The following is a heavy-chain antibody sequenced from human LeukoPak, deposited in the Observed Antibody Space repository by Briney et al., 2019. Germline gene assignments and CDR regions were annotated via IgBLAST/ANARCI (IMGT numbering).Heavy chain of an antibody. D-gene: IGHD3-22*01. CDR3: AKVRGRDTMIVVDFDY. Sequence: ETLSLTCAVYGGSFSGYYWSWVRQAPGKGLEWVSAISGSGGSTYYADSVKGRFTISRDNSKNTLYLQMNSLRAEDTAVYYCAKVRGRDTMIVVDFDYWGQGILVTVSS. CDR1: GGSFSGYY. CDR2: ISGSGGST. V-gene: IGHV3-23*01. J-gene: IGHJ4*02.